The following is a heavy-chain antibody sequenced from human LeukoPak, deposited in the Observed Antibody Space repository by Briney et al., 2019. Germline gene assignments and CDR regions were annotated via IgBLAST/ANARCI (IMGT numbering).Heavy chain of an antibody. Sequence: GGSLRLSCAASGFTFSSYAMTWVRQAPGKGLEWVPGISGSGGTTYYADSVKGRFTISRDKSKNTLYLQMNSLRAEDTAVYYCAKDRDYGRYQFDYWGQGTLVTVSS. V-gene: IGHV3-23*01. J-gene: IGHJ4*02. CDR2: ISGSGGTT. CDR3: AKDRDYGRYQFDY. D-gene: IGHD4/OR15-4a*01. CDR1: GFTFSSYA.